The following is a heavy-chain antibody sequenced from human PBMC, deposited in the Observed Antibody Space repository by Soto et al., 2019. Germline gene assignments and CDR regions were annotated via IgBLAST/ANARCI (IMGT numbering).Heavy chain of an antibody. Sequence: TSVKVSCKASGYTFTSYDINWVRQATGQGLEWMGWMNPNSGNTGYAQKFQGRVTMTRNTSISTAYMELSSLRSEDTAVYYCARLRHSGSAFDIWGQGTMGTVSS. CDR3: ARLRHSGSAFDI. V-gene: IGHV1-8*01. CDR1: GYTFTSYD. D-gene: IGHD3-10*01. J-gene: IGHJ3*02. CDR2: MNPNSGNT.